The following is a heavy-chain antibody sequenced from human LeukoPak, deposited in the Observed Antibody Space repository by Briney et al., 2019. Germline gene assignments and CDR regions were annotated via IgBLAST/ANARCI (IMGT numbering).Heavy chain of an antibody. CDR3: ARGSPSIAARRHYDYYLDV. CDR1: GGSFSSYA. CDR2: LIPIFGTT. V-gene: IGHV1-69*05. J-gene: IGHJ6*03. Sequence: GASVKVSCKASGGSFSSYAITWVRQAPGQGLEWVGELIPIFGTTNYAQRFQGRVTITTDESRSTAYMELSSLRSEDTAVYYCARGSPSIAARRHYDYYLDVWGKGTTVTVSS. D-gene: IGHD6-6*01.